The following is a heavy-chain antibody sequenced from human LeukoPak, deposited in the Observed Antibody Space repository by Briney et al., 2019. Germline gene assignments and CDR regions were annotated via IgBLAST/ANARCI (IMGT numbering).Heavy chain of an antibody. Sequence: ASVKVSCKVSGYTLTELSMHWVRQAPGKGLEWMGGFDPEDGETIYAQKFQGRVTMTEDTSTDTAYMELSSLRSEDTAVYYCATLVGATIGEDYWGQGTLVTVSS. CDR2: FDPEDGET. D-gene: IGHD1-26*01. V-gene: IGHV1-24*01. CDR1: GYTLTELS. J-gene: IGHJ4*02. CDR3: ATLVGATIGEDY.